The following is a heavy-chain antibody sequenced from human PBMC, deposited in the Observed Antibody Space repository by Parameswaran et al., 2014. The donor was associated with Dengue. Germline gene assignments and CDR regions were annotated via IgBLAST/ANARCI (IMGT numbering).Heavy chain of an antibody. Sequence: VRQAPGQGLEWMGWINPNIGDTKYSQKFEGRVTMTRDTSISTAYMELSRLRSDDTALCYCARDRSSGWTYSYGMNVWGQGTTVTVSS. J-gene: IGHJ6*02. D-gene: IGHD6-19*01. CDR3: ARDRSSGWTYSYGMNV. V-gene: IGHV1-2*02. CDR2: INPNIGDT.